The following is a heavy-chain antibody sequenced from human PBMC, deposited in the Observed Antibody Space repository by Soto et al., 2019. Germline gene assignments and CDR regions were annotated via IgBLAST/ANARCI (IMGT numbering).Heavy chain of an antibody. J-gene: IGHJ4*02. Sequence: GGSLRLCCAASGFTFSSYGMHWVRQAPGKGLEWVAVISYDGSNKYYADSVKGRFTISRDNSKNTLYPQMNSLRAEDTAVYYCAKVHIRFAHSSGSIDYWGQAILVSVSS. CDR2: ISYDGSNK. CDR3: AKVHIRFAHSSGSIDY. CDR1: GFTFSSYG. V-gene: IGHV3-30*18. D-gene: IGHD6-19*01.